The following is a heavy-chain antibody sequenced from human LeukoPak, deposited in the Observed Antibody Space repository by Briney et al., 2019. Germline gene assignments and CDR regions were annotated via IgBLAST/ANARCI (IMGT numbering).Heavy chain of an antibody. CDR1: GCSISYYY. CDR2: FYYTGSI. J-gene: IGHJ5*02. V-gene: IGHV4-59*01. D-gene: IGHD3-9*01. CDR3: ARGGTYNDILSFDP. Sequence: SESLSLTCTLSGCSISYYYWTWIRQSAREELELIGQFYYTGSIYYNPCLKRIVTISVETSRNQFFLNLTSVTAADTDVYYWARGGTYNDILSFDPWGQGTLVTVSS.